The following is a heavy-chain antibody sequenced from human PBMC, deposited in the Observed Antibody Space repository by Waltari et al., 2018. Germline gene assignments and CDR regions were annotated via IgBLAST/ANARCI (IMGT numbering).Heavy chain of an antibody. CDR1: GFTFSSSS. Sequence: EVQLVESGGGLVKPGGSLRLSCAASGFTFSSSSMNWVRPAPGKGLAWVSSISSSSSYIYYADSVKGRFTISRDNAKNSLYLQMNSLRAEDTAVYYCARELRMPVVVAATADNYYGMDVWGQGTTVTVSS. J-gene: IGHJ6*02. CDR3: ARELRMPVVVAATADNYYGMDV. D-gene: IGHD2-15*01. CDR2: ISSSSSYI. V-gene: IGHV3-21*01.